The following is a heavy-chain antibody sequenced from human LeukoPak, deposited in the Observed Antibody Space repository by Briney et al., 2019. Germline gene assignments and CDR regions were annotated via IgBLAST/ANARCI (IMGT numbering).Heavy chain of an antibody. Sequence: PGGSLRLSCAASGFTFSSYAMSWVRQAPGKGLEWVSGISWNSGSIGYADSVKGRFTISRDNAKNSLYLQMNSLRAEDTALYYCAKDQFYDSSGYYNDAFDIWGQGTMVTVSS. CDR2: ISWNSGSI. CDR3: AKDQFYDSSGYYNDAFDI. CDR1: GFTFSSYA. J-gene: IGHJ3*02. V-gene: IGHV3-9*01. D-gene: IGHD3-22*01.